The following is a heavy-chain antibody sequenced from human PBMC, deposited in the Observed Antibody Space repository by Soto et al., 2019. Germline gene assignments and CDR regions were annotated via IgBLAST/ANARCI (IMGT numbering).Heavy chain of an antibody. D-gene: IGHD2-15*01. CDR1: GFTFSTYS. J-gene: IGHJ4*02. CDR3: ARGAGYAAYY. CDR2: ISSSSSYI. V-gene: IGHV3-21*01. Sequence: EVQLVESGGGLVKPGGSLRLSCAASGFTFSTYSMKWVRQAPGKGLEWVSSISSSSSYIYYADSVKGRFTISRDNAKNSLYLQMNGLRAEDTAVYYCARGAGYAAYYRGQGTLVTVSS.